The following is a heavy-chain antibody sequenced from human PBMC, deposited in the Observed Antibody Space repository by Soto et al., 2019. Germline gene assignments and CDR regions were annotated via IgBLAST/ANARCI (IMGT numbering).Heavy chain of an antibody. CDR2: ISAYNGNT. V-gene: IGHV1-18*01. CDR1: GYTFTSYG. CDR3: ARAFGGSSWYLKYYFDY. J-gene: IGHJ4*02. D-gene: IGHD6-13*01. Sequence: SVKVSCKASGYTFTSYGISWVRQAPGQGLEWMGWISAYNGNTNYAQKLQGRVTMTTDTSTSTAYMELRSLRSDDTAVYYCARAFGGSSWYLKYYFDYWGQGTLVTVSP.